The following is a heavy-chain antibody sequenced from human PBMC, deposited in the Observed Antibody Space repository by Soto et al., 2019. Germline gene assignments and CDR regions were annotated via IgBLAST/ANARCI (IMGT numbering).Heavy chain of an antibody. CDR1: GFTFSSYG. V-gene: IGHV3-30*18. Sequence: QVQLVESGGGVVQPGRSLRLSCAASGFTFSSYGMDWVRQAPGKGLEWVALIWYDGSNKHYADSVKGRFTISRDNSKNTLYLQMNSLRAEDTAVYYCANEGVREAAGSSPPDYWGQGTLVTVSS. D-gene: IGHD6-13*01. CDR2: IWYDGSNK. CDR3: ANEGVREAAGSSPPDY. J-gene: IGHJ4*02.